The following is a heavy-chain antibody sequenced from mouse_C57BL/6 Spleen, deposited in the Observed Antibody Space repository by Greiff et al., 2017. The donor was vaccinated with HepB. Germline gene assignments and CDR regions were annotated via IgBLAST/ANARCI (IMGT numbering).Heavy chain of an antibody. D-gene: IGHD1-1*01. CDR2: IRNKANGYTT. CDR3: ARYRSSYDY. V-gene: IGHV7-3*01. Sequence: DVHLVESGGGLVQPGGSLSLSCAASGFTFTDYYMSWVRQPPGKALEWLGFIRNKANGYTTEYSASVKGRFTISRDNSQSILYLQMNALRAEDSATYYCARYRSSYDYWGQGTTLTVSS. CDR1: GFTFTDYY. J-gene: IGHJ2*01.